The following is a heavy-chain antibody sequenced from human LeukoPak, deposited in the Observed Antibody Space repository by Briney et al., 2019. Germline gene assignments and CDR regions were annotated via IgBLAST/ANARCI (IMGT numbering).Heavy chain of an antibody. D-gene: IGHD5-12*01. CDR2: IYYSGST. Sequence: SETLSLTCTVSGGSISSGGYYWSWIRQHPGKGLEWIGYIYYSGSTYYNPSLKSRVTISVDTSKNQFSLMLSSVTAADTAVYYCARGLPRPYWYFDLWGRGTLVTVSS. CDR1: GGSISSGGYY. CDR3: ARGLPRPYWYFDL. V-gene: IGHV4-31*03. J-gene: IGHJ2*01.